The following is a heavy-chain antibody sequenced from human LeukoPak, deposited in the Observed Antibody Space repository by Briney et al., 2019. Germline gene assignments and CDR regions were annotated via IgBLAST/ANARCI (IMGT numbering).Heavy chain of an antibody. CDR1: GGSISSSSYY. V-gene: IGHV4-39*07. J-gene: IGHJ6*03. D-gene: IGHD6-13*01. Sequence: SETLSLTCTVSGGSISSSSYYWGWIRQPPGKGLEWIGSIYYSGSTNYNPSLKSRVTISVDTSKNQFSLKLTSVTAADTAVYYCVRLRYLGDSSSNYYYMDVWGKGTTVTVSS. CDR3: VRLRYLGDSSSNYYYMDV. CDR2: IYYSGST.